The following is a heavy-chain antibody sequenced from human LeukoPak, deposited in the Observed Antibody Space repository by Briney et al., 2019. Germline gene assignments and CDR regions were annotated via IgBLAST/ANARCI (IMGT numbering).Heavy chain of an antibody. V-gene: IGHV3-53*01. CDR3: ARGNKYAAPTFDY. CDR2: IYSGGST. D-gene: IGHD1/OR15-1a*01. CDR1: EFTVSSNY. Sequence: PGGSLRLSCAASEFTVSSNYMSWVRQAPGKGLEWVSVIYSGGSTYYADSVKGRFTISRDNSKNTLYLQMNSLRAEDTAVYYCARGNKYAAPTFDYWGQGTLVTVSS. J-gene: IGHJ4*02.